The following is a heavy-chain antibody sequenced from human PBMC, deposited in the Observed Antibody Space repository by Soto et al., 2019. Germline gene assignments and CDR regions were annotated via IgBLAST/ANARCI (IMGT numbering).Heavy chain of an antibody. CDR2: IYYSGST. CDR3: ARQMVAVAMNWFDP. CDR1: GGSISSSSYY. V-gene: IGHV4-39*01. Sequence: QLQLQESGPGLVKPSETLSLTCTVSGGSISSSSYYWGWIRQPPGKGLEWIGSIYYSGSTYYNPSLKSPVAISVDTSKNQCALKLSSVPAADTAVYYCARQMVAVAMNWFDPWGQGTLVTVSS. J-gene: IGHJ5*02. D-gene: IGHD6-19*01.